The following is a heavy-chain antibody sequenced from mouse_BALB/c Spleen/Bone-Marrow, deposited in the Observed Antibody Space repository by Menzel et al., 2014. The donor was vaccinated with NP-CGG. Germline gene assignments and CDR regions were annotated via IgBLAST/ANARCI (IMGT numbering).Heavy chain of an antibody. CDR2: IYPGDGDT. CDR1: GYTFTSYW. CDR3: ARWGNSYAMDY. D-gene: IGHD2-1*01. Sequence: SGAELARPGAPVKLSCKASGYTFTSYWMQWVKQRPGQGLEWIGAIYPGDGDTRYTQKFKGKATLTADKSSSTAYMQLSSLASEDSAVYYCARWGNSYAMDYWGQGTSVTVSS. J-gene: IGHJ4*01. V-gene: IGHV1-87*01.